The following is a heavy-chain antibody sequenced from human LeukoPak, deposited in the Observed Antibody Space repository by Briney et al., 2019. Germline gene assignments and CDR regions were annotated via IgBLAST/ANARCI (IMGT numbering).Heavy chain of an antibody. V-gene: IGHV1-2*06. D-gene: IGHD1-7*01. CDR2: INPNSGGT. CDR3: ARRYSELRGVSDY. J-gene: IGHJ4*02. CDR1: GYTFTGYY. Sequence: ASVKVSCKASGYTFTGYYMHWVRQAPGQGLEWMGRINPNSGGTNYAQKFQGRVTMTRDTSINTAYMDLSRLRSDDTAVYYCARRYSELRGVSDYWGQGTLVTVSS.